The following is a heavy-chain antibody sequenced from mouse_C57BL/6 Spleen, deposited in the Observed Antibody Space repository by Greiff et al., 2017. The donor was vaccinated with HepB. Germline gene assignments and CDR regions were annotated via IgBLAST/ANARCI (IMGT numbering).Heavy chain of an antibody. CDR1: GYSFTGYF. CDR2: INPYNGDT. Sequence: EVKLVESGPELVKPGDSVKISCKASGYSFTGYFMNWVMQSHGKSLEWIGRINPYNGDTFYNQKFKGKATLTVDKSSSTAHMELRSLTSEDSAVYYCARSYDGYYGGYWGQGTTLTVSS. CDR3: ARSYDGYYGGY. D-gene: IGHD2-3*01. J-gene: IGHJ2*01. V-gene: IGHV1-20*01.